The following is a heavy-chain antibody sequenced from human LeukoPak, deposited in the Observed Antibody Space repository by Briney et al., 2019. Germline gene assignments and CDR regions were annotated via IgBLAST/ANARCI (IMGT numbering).Heavy chain of an antibody. D-gene: IGHD3-22*01. CDR3: ARLRSGSSGYYSMDV. Sequence: SETLSLTCSVSGGSISGYYWSWIRQPPGKGLEWIGYIYYSGITNYTPSLKSRVTISVDTSKNQFSLKLSSVTAADTAVYYCARLRSGSSGYYSMDVWGQGPRSPSP. J-gene: IGHJ6*02. CDR1: GGSISGYY. CDR2: IYYSGIT. V-gene: IGHV4-59*08.